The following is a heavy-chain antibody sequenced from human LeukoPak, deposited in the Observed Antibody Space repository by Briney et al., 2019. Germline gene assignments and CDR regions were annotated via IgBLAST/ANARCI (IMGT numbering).Heavy chain of an antibody. V-gene: IGHV1-2*02. D-gene: IGHD1-7*01. Sequence: GASVKVSCKASGYTFTGYYMHGVRQARGQGLEGMGWINHNSGGTNYAQKFQGRVTMTRETPISTAYMELRRLRSADTDVYYCARDREGSTGTTGSWGQGTLVTVSS. J-gene: IGHJ5*02. CDR2: INHNSGGT. CDR1: GYTFTGYY. CDR3: ARDREGSTGTTGS.